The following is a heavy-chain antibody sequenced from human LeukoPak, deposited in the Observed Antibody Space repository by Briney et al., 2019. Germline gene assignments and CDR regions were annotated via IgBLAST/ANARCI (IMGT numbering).Heavy chain of an antibody. CDR3: ARGTPRYCTNGVCYKQHEASAKDESNWFDP. Sequence: PSETLSLTCTVSGGSISSGGYYWSWIRQHPGKGLEWIGYIYYSGSTYYNPSLKSRVTISVDTSKNQFSLKLSSVTAADTAVYYCARGTPRYCTNGVCYKQHEASAKDESNWFDPWGQGTLVTVSS. D-gene: IGHD2-8*01. V-gene: IGHV4-31*03. J-gene: IGHJ5*02. CDR2: IYYSGST. CDR1: GGSISSGGYY.